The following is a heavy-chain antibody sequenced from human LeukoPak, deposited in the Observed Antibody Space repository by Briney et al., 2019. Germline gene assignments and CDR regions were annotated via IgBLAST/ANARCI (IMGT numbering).Heavy chain of an antibody. D-gene: IGHD6-13*01. J-gene: IGHJ4*02. CDR3: ARVRTTHQLVPYYFDF. CDR2: IYPGGDT. V-gene: IGHV3-53*01. Sequence: GGSLRLSCEASGFAVYNYYMSWVRQAPGKGLEWVSVIYPGGDTYYADSVRGRFTISRDNSKNTLYLQMNSLRAEDTAVYYCARVRTTHQLVPYYFDFWGQGTLVTVSS. CDR1: GFAVYNYY.